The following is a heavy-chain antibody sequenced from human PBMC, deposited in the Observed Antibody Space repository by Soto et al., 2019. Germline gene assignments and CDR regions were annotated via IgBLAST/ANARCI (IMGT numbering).Heavy chain of an antibody. CDR2: IYYSGST. V-gene: IGHV4-31*03. D-gene: IGHD5-12*01. CDR1: GGSVSSGAYY. J-gene: IGHJ3*02. CDR3: ARARLRAVYAFDI. Sequence: TLSLTCTVSGGSVSSGAYYWTWIRQRPGKGLEWIGYIYYSGSTYYSPSLKSRLSISLDTSKNQFSLRLSSVTAADTAMYYCARARLRAVYAFDIWGQGTMVTVSS.